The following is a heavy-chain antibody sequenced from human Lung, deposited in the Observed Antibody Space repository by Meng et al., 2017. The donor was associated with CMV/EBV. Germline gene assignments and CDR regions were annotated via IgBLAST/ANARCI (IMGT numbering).Heavy chain of an antibody. V-gene: IGHV4-38-2*02. CDR3: ARGFHGTVDY. J-gene: IGHJ4*02. CDR1: GYSINSGYY. Sequence: SETXSLXCTVSGYSINSGYYWGWIRQPPGKGLEWIGSVYKSGTTYYKPSLKSRVTISLETSKNQFSLKLSSVTAADTAVYYCARGFHGTVDYWGQGTLVTVGS. CDR2: VYKSGTT.